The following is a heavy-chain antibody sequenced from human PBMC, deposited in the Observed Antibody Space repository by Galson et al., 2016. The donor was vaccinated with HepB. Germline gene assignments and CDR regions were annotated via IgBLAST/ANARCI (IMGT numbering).Heavy chain of an antibody. Sequence: LRLSCAASGYTFSHYAMTWVRQAPGKGLECIGYINYSGRTDYNPSLKSRVTISVDTSKNQFSLKVSSVTAADTAVYYWARDRGRDYGAYDWFDSWGQGILVTVSS. J-gene: IGHJ5*01. CDR2: INYSGRT. CDR1: GYTFSHYA. CDR3: ARDRGRDYGAYDWFDS. D-gene: IGHD4-17*01. V-gene: IGHV4-59*13.